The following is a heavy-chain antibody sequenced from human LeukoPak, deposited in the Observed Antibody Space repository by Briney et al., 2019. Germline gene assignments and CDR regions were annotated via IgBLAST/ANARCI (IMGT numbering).Heavy chain of an antibody. Sequence: ASVTVSCKASGGTFSSYAISWVRQAPGQGLEWMGRIIPILGIANYAQKFQGRVTITADKSTSTAYMELSSLRSEDTAVYYCARDEFGDYWGQGTLVTVSS. CDR3: ARDEFGDY. CDR2: IIPILGIA. D-gene: IGHD3-16*01. J-gene: IGHJ4*02. CDR1: GGTFSSYA. V-gene: IGHV1-69*10.